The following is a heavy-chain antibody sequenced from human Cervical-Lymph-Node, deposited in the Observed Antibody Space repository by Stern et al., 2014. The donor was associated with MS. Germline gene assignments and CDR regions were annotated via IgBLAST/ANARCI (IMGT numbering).Heavy chain of an antibody. D-gene: IGHD4-17*01. CDR3: ARSSTVTPNAFDI. V-gene: IGHV4-30-2*01. J-gene: IGHJ3*02. CDR2: IYHSGST. CDR1: GGSISSGGYS. Sequence: VHLVESGSGLVKPSQTLSLTCAVSGGSISSGGYSWSWIRQPPGQGLEWIGYIYHSGSTYYNPSLKSRVTISVDRSKNQFSLKLSSVTAADTAVYYCARSSTVTPNAFDIWGQGTMVTVSS.